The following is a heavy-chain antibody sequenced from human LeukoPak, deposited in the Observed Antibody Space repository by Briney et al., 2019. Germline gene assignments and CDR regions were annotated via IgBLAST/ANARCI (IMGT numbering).Heavy chain of an antibody. CDR1: GYTLTELS. D-gene: IGHD3-10*01. Sequence: ASVKVSCKVSGYTLTELSMHWVRQAPGKGLEWMGGFDPGDGETIYAQKFQGRVTMTEDTSTDTAYMELSSLRSEDTAVYYCATSSMVRGGRFDPWGQGTLVTVSS. CDR2: FDPGDGET. CDR3: ATSSMVRGGRFDP. J-gene: IGHJ5*02. V-gene: IGHV1-24*01.